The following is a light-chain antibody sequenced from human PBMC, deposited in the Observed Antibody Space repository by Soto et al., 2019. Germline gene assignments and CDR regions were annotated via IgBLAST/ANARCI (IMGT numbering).Light chain of an antibody. CDR1: QSVSSSY. V-gene: IGKV3-20*01. Sequence: EIVLTQSPGTLSLSPGERATLSCRASQSVSSSYLAWYQQKPGQAPRLLIYGASSRATGIPDRFSGSGSGTDLHLTISRLEPEDFAVYYCHQYDSSPLTFGGGTKVEIK. J-gene: IGKJ4*01. CDR3: HQYDSSPLT. CDR2: GAS.